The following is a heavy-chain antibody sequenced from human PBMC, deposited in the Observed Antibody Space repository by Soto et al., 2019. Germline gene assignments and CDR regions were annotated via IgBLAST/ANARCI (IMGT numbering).Heavy chain of an antibody. V-gene: IGHV4-30-4*01. D-gene: IGHD2-2*02. Sequence: TSETLSLTCTVSGGSISSGDYYWSWIRQPPGKGLEWIGYIYYSGSTYYNPSLKSRVTISVDTSKNQFSLKLSSVTAADTAVYYCARAALGYCSSTSCYTGYYYYGMDVWGQGTTVTVSS. CDR3: ARAALGYCSSTSCYTGYYYYGMDV. J-gene: IGHJ6*02. CDR1: GGSISSGDYY. CDR2: IYYSGST.